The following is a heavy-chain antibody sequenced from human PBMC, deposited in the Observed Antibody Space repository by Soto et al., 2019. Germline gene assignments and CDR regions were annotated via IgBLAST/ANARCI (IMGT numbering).Heavy chain of an antibody. D-gene: IGHD1-1*01. Sequence: EVQLVESGGGLVQPGGSLRLSCAASGFTFSMYWMHWVRQVPGKGPEWVSRINDDGIITNYADSVKGRFTISRDNAKNTLYLQMNALRVEDTAVYYCTRGPRSTSTGTGAFWGQGTLVTVSS. V-gene: IGHV3-74*01. CDR1: GFTFSMYW. CDR2: INDDGIIT. CDR3: TRGPRSTSTGTGAF. J-gene: IGHJ4*02.